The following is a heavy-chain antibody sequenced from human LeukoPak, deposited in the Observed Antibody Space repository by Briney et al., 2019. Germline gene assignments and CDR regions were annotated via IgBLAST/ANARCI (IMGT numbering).Heavy chain of an antibody. CDR1: GYSISSGYY. Sequence: PSETLSLTCTVSGYSISSGYYWGWIRQPPGKGLEWIGSIYHSGSTYYNPSLKSRVTISVDTSKNQFSLKLSSVTAADTAVYYCARAESGYDFMGYYYYYMDVWGKGTTVTVSS. CDR3: ARAESGYDFMGYYYYYMDV. J-gene: IGHJ6*03. V-gene: IGHV4-38-2*02. CDR2: IYHSGST. D-gene: IGHD5-12*01.